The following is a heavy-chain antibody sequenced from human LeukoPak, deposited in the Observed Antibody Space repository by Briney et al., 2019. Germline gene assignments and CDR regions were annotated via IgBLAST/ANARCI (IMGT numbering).Heavy chain of an antibody. CDR2: IYYSGST. J-gene: IGHJ6*03. CDR1: GGSISSYY. Sequence: SETLSLTCTVSGGSISSYYWSWIRQPPGKGLEWIGNIYYSGSTNYNPSLKSRVTISVDTSKNQFSLKLSSVTAADTAVYYCVRDYDYYDFLSGPYSYMDVWGKGTTVTVSS. D-gene: IGHD3-3*01. CDR3: VRDYDYYDFLSGPYSYMDV. V-gene: IGHV4-59*12.